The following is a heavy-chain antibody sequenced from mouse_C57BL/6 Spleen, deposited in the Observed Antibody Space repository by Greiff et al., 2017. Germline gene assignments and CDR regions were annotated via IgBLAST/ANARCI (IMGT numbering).Heavy chain of an antibody. Sequence: QVQLKESGAELVKPGASVKISCKASGYAFSSYWMNWVKQRPGKGLEWIGQIYPGDGDTNYNGKFKGKATLTADKSSSTAYMQLSSLTSEDSAVYFCARDGSNVFAYWGQGTLVTVSA. CDR2: IYPGDGDT. J-gene: IGHJ3*01. CDR1: GYAFSSYW. CDR3: ARDGSNVFAY. V-gene: IGHV1-80*01. D-gene: IGHD2-5*01.